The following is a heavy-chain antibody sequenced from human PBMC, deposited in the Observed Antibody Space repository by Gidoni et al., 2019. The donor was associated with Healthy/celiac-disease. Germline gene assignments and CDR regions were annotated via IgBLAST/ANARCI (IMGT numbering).Heavy chain of an antibody. D-gene: IGHD2-21*02. CDR1: GFTFTSYA. J-gene: IGHJ4*02. V-gene: IGHV3-23*01. Sequence: EVQLLESGGGLVQPGGSLSLSCAASGFTFTSYAMSWVRQAPGKGLEWVSAISGSSGSTYYADSVKGRFIISRDNSKNTLYLQRNSLRAEDTAGYYCAKVVVVVTASYYVDYWGQGTLVTVSS. CDR2: ISGSSGST. CDR3: AKVVVVVTASYYVDY.